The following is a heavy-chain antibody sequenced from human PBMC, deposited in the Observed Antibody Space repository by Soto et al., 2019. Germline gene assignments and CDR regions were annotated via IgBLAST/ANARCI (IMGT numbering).Heavy chain of an antibody. CDR1: VYTFSGRV. CDR3: ASEIDATTATSLVY. D-gene: IGHD4-17*01. J-gene: IGHJ4*02. CDR2: IKADNRNT. V-gene: IGHV1-3*01. Sequence: QVQLVQSGAEVKKPGASVKVSCKASVYTFSGRVMHWVRQAPGKVLECMGWIKADNRNTKYSQKLQCRVTMTWDTSAITAYMELSSLRSADTSIYYCASEIDATTATSLVYWCQGTLVTVSS.